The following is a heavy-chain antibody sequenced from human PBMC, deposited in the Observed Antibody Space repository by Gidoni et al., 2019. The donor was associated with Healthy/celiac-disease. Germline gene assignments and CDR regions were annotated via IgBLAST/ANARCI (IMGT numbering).Heavy chain of an antibody. V-gene: IGHV3-30*18. CDR2: ISYDGSNK. Sequence: QVQLVESGGGVVQPGRSLRLSCSASGFPFSSYGMHWVRQAPGKGLEWVAVISYDGSNKYYADSVKGRFTISRDNSKNTLYLQMNSLRAEDTAVYYCAKDRAYGSGIDYWGQGTLVTVSS. CDR3: AKDRAYGSGIDY. J-gene: IGHJ4*02. CDR1: GFPFSSYG. D-gene: IGHD3-10*01.